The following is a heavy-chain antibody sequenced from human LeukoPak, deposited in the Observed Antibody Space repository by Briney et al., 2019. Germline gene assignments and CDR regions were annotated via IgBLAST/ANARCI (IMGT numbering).Heavy chain of an antibody. D-gene: IGHD3-10*01. CDR3: ARTYYYGSGSSGYGMDV. V-gene: IGHV4-59*08. CDR2: IYYSGST. CDR1: GGSISSYY. Sequence: PSETLSLTCTVSGGSISSYYWSWIRQPPGKGLEWIGYIYYSGSTNYNPSLKSRATISVDTSKNQFSLKLSSVTAADTAVYYCARTYYYGSGSSGYGMDVWGQGTTVTVSS. J-gene: IGHJ6*02.